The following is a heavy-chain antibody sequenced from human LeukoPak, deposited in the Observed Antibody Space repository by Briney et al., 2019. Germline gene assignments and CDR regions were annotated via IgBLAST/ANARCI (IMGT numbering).Heavy chain of an antibody. CDR3: AKDNPPYGDCVFDY. V-gene: IGHV3-33*06. CDR2: IWYDGSNK. CDR1: GFTFSSYG. J-gene: IGHJ4*02. D-gene: IGHD4-17*01. Sequence: PGGSLRLSCAASGFTFSSYGMHWVRQAPGKGLEWVAVIWYDGSNKYYADSVKGRFTISRDNSKNTLYLQMNSLRAEDTAVYYCAKDNPPYGDCVFDYWGQGTLVTVSS.